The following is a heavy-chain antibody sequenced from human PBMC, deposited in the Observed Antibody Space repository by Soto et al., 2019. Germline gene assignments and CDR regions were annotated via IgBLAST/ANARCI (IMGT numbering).Heavy chain of an antibody. D-gene: IGHD3-10*01. Sequence: GGSLRLSCAASGFTFSSYAMSWVRQAPGKGLEWVSAISGSGGSTYYADSVKGRFTISRDNSKNTLYLQMNSLRAEDTAVYYLAKDHFYGSGSYWGGIAGVHHYYMDVWGKGTTVTVSS. CDR1: GFTFSSYA. J-gene: IGHJ6*03. V-gene: IGHV3-23*01. CDR3: AKDHFYGSGSYWGGIAGVHHYYMDV. CDR2: ISGSGGST.